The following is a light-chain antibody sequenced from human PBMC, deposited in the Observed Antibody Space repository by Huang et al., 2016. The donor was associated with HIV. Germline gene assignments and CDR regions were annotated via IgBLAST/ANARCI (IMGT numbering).Light chain of an antibody. V-gene: IGKV1-39*01. CDR2: AAS. CDR3: QQSRNLPRT. J-gene: IGKJ4*01. Sequence: DIQLTQSPSSLSASVGDGITITCRASENIVYSLSWFQQKPGHAPKALLYAASRLHAGVPSKCSGTGSGTNFTLSINGLGPEDFATYYCQQSRNLPRTYGGGTKVDI. CDR1: ENIVYS.